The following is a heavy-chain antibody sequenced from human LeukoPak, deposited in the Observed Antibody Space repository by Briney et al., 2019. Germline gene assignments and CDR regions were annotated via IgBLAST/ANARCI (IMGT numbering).Heavy chain of an antibody. V-gene: IGHV3-72*01. D-gene: IGHD7-27*01. Sequence: PGGSLRLSCAVSGFTFSDHFVDWVRQAPGKGLEWVGRSKNKAYSYNTEYAASVKGRFTVSRDDSKNSLYLQMNFLRSEDTAVYYCSRAAYTGAYLPFFDSWGQGILVTVSS. J-gene: IGHJ4*02. CDR1: GFTFSDHF. CDR2: SKNKAYSYNT. CDR3: SRAAYTGAYLPFFDS.